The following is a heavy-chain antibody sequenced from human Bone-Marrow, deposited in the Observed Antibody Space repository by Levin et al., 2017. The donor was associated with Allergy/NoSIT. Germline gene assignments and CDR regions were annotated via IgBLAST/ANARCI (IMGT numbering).Heavy chain of an antibody. J-gene: IGHJ6*02. D-gene: IGHD3-3*01. CDR2: TILLLGVA. CDR1: GGTFSSYG. Sequence: SVKVSCKASGGTFSSYGISWVRQAPGQGLEWMGRTILLLGVANYALKFQGRVTITADKSTTTAYMELSSLRSEDTAVYYCATVEADLDYGMEVWGQGTTVTVSS. CDR3: ATVEADLDYGMEV. V-gene: IGHV1-69*04.